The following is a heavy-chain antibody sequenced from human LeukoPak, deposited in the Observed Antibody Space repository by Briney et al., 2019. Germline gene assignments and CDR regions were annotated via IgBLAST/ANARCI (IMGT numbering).Heavy chain of an antibody. CDR1: GGSISSGGYY. CDR3: ARVPVEGPYCGGDCYGRGGDY. J-gene: IGHJ4*02. V-gene: IGHV4-31*03. CDR2: IYYSGST. Sequence: SQTLSLTCTVSGGSISSGGYYWSWIRQHPGKGLEWIGYIYYSGSTYYNPSLKSRVTISVDTSKNQFSLKLSSVTAADTAVYYCARVPVEGPYCGGDCYGRGGDYWGQGTLVTVSS. D-gene: IGHD2-21*02.